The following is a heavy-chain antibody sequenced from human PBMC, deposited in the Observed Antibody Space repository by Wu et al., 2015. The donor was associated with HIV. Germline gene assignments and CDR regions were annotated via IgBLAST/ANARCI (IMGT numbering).Heavy chain of an antibody. CDR1: GYTPLNYP. J-gene: IGHJ4*02. CDR3: ATDRGIAVAGYFDY. CDR2: LILEDGET. D-gene: IGHD6-19*01. V-gene: IGHV1-24*01. Sequence: QVQLVQSGAEVKKPGASVKVSCKVSGYTPLNYPCTGCDRLLEKGLSGWEVLILEDGETIYAQKFQGRVTMTEDTSTDTAYMELSSLRSEDTAVYYCATDRGIAVAGYFDYWGQGTLVTVSS.